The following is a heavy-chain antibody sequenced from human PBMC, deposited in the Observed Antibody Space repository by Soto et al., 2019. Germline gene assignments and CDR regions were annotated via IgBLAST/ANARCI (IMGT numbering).Heavy chain of an antibody. D-gene: IGHD4-17*01. CDR1: GFTFSSYS. CDR3: ARETGGDDYGDKNDAFAI. J-gene: IGHJ3*02. V-gene: IGHV3-21*01. Sequence: EVQLVESGGGLVKPGGSLRLSCAASGFTFSSYSMNWVRQAPGKGLEWVSSISSSSSYIYYADSVKGRFTISRDNAKNSLYLQMNSLRAEHTAVYYCARETGGDDYGDKNDAFAIWGQGTMVTVSS. CDR2: ISSSSSYI.